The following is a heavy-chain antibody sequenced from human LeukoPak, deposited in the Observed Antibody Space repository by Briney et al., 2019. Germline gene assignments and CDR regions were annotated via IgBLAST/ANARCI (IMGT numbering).Heavy chain of an antibody. D-gene: IGHD2-15*01. Sequence: GGSLRLSCAASGFTFSSYGMHWVRQAPGKGLEWVAFIRYDGSNKYYADSVKGRFTISRDNSKNTLYLQMNSLRAEDTAVYYCAREWVAPRGYYYYYMDVWGKGTTVTISS. V-gene: IGHV3-30*02. CDR2: IRYDGSNK. CDR1: GFTFSSYG. CDR3: AREWVAPRGYYYYYMDV. J-gene: IGHJ6*03.